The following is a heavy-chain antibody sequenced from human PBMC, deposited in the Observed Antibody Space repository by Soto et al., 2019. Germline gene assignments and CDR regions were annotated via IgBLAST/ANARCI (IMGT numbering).Heavy chain of an antibody. V-gene: IGHV1-3*01. CDR2: INAGNGNT. D-gene: IGHD6-13*01. J-gene: IGHJ5*02. CDR1: GYTFTIYA. Sequence: ASVKGACKXAGYTFTIYAVDWGRQAPRQRLEWMGWINAGNGNTKYSQKFQGRVTITRDTSASTAYMELSSLRSEDTAVYYCARDAREYSSSWQNWFDPWGQGTLVTVSS. CDR3: ARDAREYSSSWQNWFDP.